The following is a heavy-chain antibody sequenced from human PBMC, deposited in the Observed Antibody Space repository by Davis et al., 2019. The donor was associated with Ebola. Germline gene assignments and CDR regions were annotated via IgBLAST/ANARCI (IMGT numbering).Heavy chain of an antibody. V-gene: IGHV3-48*03. CDR2: ISSSGSTI. CDR1: GFTFSSYE. J-gene: IGHJ6*02. D-gene: IGHD3-10*01. Sequence: PGGSLRLSCAASGFTFSSYEMNWVRQAPGKGLEWVSYISSSGSTIYYADSVKGRFTISRDNAKNSLYLQMNSLRAEDTAVYYCARVPQGGVQGVIRYGMDVWGQGTTVTVSS. CDR3: ARVPQGGVQGVIRYGMDV.